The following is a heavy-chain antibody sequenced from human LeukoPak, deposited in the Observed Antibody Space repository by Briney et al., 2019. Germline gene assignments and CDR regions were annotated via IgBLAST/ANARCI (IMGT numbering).Heavy chain of an antibody. Sequence: HPGGSPRLSCAASGFTFSSYEMNWVRQAPGKGLEWVSYISSSGSTIYYADSVKGRFTISRDNAKNSLYLQMNSLRAEDTAVYYCARGATSGWYFPFDYWGQGTLVTVSS. CDR2: ISSSGSTI. CDR1: GFTFSSYE. CDR3: ARGATSGWYFPFDY. V-gene: IGHV3-48*03. J-gene: IGHJ4*02. D-gene: IGHD6-19*01.